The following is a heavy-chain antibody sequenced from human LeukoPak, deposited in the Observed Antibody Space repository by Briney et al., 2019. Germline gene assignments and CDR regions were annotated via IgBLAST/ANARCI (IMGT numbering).Heavy chain of an antibody. V-gene: IGHV3-30*02. CDR3: AKDQRSSWYVGFDP. CDR1: GFTFSSYG. D-gene: IGHD6-13*01. Sequence: PGGSLRLSCAASGFTFSSYGMHWVRQAPGKGLEWVAFMRYDGSNKYYADSVKGRFTISRDNSKNTLYLQMNSLRAEDTAVYYCAKDQRSSWYVGFDPWGQGTLVTVSS. J-gene: IGHJ5*02. CDR2: MRYDGSNK.